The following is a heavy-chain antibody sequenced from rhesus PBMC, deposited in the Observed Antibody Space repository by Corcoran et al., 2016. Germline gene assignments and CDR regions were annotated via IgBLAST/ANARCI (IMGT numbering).Heavy chain of an antibody. D-gene: IGHD6-25*01. CDR2: MSGRERSGT. Sequence: QVHLQESGPGLVKPSETLSLTCAVSGYSISSGYYWGWFLQSPGKGLVYVGYMSGRERSGTDHHHALKSRDTNSKETLKNQFSLKLSSVNAADTAVYYCVREAGRFDVWGAGVLVTVSS. V-gene: IGHV4-99*02. CDR1: GYSISSGYY. J-gene: IGHJ5-1*01. CDR3: VREAGRFDV.